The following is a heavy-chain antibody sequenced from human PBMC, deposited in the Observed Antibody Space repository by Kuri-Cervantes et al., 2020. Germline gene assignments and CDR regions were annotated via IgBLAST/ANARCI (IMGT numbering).Heavy chain of an antibody. V-gene: IGHV3-30*03. J-gene: IGHJ5*02. CDR3: ARDLLRTSPTVTTGWFDP. CDR2: ISYDGSNK. Sequence: GESLKISCAASGFTFSSYDMHWVRQAPGKGLEWVAVISYDGSNKYYADSVKGRFTISRDNSKNTLELQMNNMGTEDTAMYYCARDLLRTSPTVTTGWFDPWGQGTLVTVSS. CDR1: GFTFSSYD. D-gene: IGHD4-11*01.